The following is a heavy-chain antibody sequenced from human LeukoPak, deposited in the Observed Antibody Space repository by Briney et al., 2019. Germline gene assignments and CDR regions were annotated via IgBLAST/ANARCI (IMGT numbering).Heavy chain of an antibody. V-gene: IGHV3-21*01. CDR2: ISSSSSYI. Sequence: GGSLRLSCAASGFTFSSYSMNWVRQAPGKGLEWVSSISSSSSYIYYADSVKGRFTISRDNAMNSLYLQMNSLRAEDTAVYYCARESATAGDFDYWGQGTLVTVSS. D-gene: IGHD1-26*01. CDR3: ARESATAGDFDY. CDR1: GFTFSSYS. J-gene: IGHJ4*02.